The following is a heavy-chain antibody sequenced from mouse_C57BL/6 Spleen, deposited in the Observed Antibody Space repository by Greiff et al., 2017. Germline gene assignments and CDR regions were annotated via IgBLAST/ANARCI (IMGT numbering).Heavy chain of an antibody. CDR3: AREGGIYDGYYYAMDY. D-gene: IGHD2-3*01. J-gene: IGHJ4*01. Sequence: EVKLMESGHGLVKPSQSLSLTCSVTGYSITSGYYWNWIRQFPGNKLEWMGYISYDGSNNYNPSLKNRISITRDTSKNQFFLKLNSVTTEDTATYYCAREGGIYDGYYYAMDYWGQGTSVTVSS. CDR1: GYSITSGYY. CDR2: ISYDGSN. V-gene: IGHV3-6*01.